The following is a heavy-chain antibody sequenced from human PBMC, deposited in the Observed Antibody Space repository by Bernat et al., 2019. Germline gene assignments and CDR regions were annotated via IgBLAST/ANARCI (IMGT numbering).Heavy chain of an antibody. Sequence: QLQLQESGSGLVKPSQTLSLTCAVSGGSISSGGYSWSWIRQPPGKGLEWIGYIYHSGSTYYNPSLKSRVTISVDRSKNQFSLKLSSVTTADTAVYYCARVPTRYDYVWGSYRYDGGYFDYWGQGTLVTVSS. CDR3: ARVPTRYDYVWGSYRYDGGYFDY. D-gene: IGHD3-16*02. CDR1: GGSISSGGYS. V-gene: IGHV4-30-2*01. CDR2: IYHSGST. J-gene: IGHJ4*02.